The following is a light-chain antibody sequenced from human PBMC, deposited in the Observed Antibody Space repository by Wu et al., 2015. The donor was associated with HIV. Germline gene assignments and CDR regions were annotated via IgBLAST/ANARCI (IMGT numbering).Light chain of an antibody. CDR2: GAS. CDR3: QQYNNWPRT. Sequence: EIVMTQSPATLSVSPGERATLSCRASQNVNSNLVWYQQKPGQAPRLLIYGASTWATGIPARFSGSGSGTEFTLTISSMQSEDFAVYYCQQYNNWPRTFGHGTKVEIK. J-gene: IGKJ1*01. V-gene: IGKV3-15*01. CDR1: QNVNSN.